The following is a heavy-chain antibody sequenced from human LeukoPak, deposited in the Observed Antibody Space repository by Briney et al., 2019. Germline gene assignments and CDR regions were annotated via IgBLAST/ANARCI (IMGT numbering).Heavy chain of an antibody. J-gene: IGHJ6*03. Sequence: PSETLSLTCAVSGYSISSGYYWGWIRQPPGKGLEWIGSIYHSGSTYYYPSLKSRVTISLDTSNNQFSLKLTSVTATDTAVYYCARGAYCSGATYYRSYDYYYMDVWGRGTTVTVAS. CDR1: GYSISSGYY. CDR3: ARGAYCSGATYYRSYDYYYMDV. CDR2: IYHSGST. D-gene: IGHD2-15*01. V-gene: IGHV4-38-2*01.